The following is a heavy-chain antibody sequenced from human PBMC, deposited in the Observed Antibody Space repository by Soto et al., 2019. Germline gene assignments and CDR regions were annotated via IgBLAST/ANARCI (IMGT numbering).Heavy chain of an antibody. CDR3: AKAPQYGGQALYYFDY. D-gene: IGHD4-17*01. V-gene: IGHV3-23*01. Sequence: GGSLRLSCAASGFTFSSYAMSWVRQAPGKGLEWVSAISGSGGSTYYADSVKGRFTISRDNSKNTLYLQMNSLRAEDTAVYYCAKAPQYGGQALYYFDYWGQGTLVTVS. CDR2: ISGSGGST. J-gene: IGHJ4*02. CDR1: GFTFSSYA.